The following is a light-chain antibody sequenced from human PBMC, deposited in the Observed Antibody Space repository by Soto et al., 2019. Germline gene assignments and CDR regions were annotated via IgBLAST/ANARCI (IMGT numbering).Light chain of an antibody. J-gene: IGKJ1*01. CDR3: QQYNTYSRT. V-gene: IGKV1-5*03. Sequence: DIQMTQSPSTLSASVADRITITCRASQSIGTSLAWYQQKPGKAPKLLIYMASNLQSGVPSRFGGAGSGTEFTLTISSLQPDDFATYYCQQYNTYSRTFGQGTKVDI. CDR2: MAS. CDR1: QSIGTS.